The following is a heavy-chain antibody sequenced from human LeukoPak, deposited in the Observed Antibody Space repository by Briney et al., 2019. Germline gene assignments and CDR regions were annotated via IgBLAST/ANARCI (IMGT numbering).Heavy chain of an antibody. CDR1: GFTFSSYW. V-gene: IGHV3-74*01. CDR2: INTDGSST. Sequence: GGSLRLSCAASGFTFSSYWMHWVRQVPGKGLVWVSRINTDGSSTSYADSVKGRFTISRDNAENTLYLQMNSLRAEDTAVYHCVSHVYGGSPFDIWGQGTMVTVSS. D-gene: IGHD4-23*01. J-gene: IGHJ3*02. CDR3: VSHVYGGSPFDI.